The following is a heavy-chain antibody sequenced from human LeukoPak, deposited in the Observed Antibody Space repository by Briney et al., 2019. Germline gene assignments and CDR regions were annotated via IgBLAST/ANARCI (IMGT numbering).Heavy chain of an antibody. CDR2: TRYDGNDQ. Sequence: GGSLRLSCAASGFSFSSYGMHWVRQAPGKGLEWVAFTRYDGNDQDYADSVKGRFTISKDNSKNTLYLQLNSLRPEDTAVYYCARDVNLKQLADWGQGTLVTVSS. J-gene: IGHJ4*02. D-gene: IGHD6-6*01. CDR3: ARDVNLKQLAD. CDR1: GFSFSSYG. V-gene: IGHV3-30*02.